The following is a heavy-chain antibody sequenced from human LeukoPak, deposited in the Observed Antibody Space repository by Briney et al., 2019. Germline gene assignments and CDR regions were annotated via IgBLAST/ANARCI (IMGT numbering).Heavy chain of an antibody. CDR2: IYYSGST. J-gene: IGHJ5*02. CDR1: GGSISSYY. V-gene: IGHV4-59*12. D-gene: IGHD6-13*01. CDR3: ARVNRGSSWIVGWFDP. Sequence: SETLSLTCTVSGGSISSYYWSWIRQPPGKGLEWIGYIYYSGSTNYNPSLKSRVTISVDTSKNQLSLKLSSVTAADTAMYYCARVNRGSSWIVGWFDPWGQGTLVTVSS.